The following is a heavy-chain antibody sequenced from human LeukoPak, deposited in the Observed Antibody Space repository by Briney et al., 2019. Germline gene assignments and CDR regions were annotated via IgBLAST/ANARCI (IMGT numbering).Heavy chain of an antibody. Sequence: GASLRLSCAASGFTFSSYAMSWVRQAPGKGLEWVSYISSSGTTIYYADSVKGRFTISRDNAKNSLYLQMNSLRVEDTAVYYCARGNQYNKGDWFDHWGQGTLVTVSS. CDR3: ARGNQYNKGDWFDH. V-gene: IGHV3-48*03. D-gene: IGHD1-14*01. CDR2: ISSSGTTI. J-gene: IGHJ5*02. CDR1: GFTFSSYA.